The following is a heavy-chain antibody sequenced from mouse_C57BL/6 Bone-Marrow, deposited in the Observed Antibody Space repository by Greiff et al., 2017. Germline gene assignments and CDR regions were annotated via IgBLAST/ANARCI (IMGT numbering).Heavy chain of an antibody. CDR2: IDPSDSYT. D-gene: IGHD3-3*01. Sequence: QVQLQQPGAELVRPGTSVKLSCKASGYTFTSYWMHWVKQRPGQGLEWIGVIDPSDSYTNYNEKFKGKATLTVDTTSSTAYMQLSSLTSEDSAVYCCARSPGTSYWGQGTTLTVSS. J-gene: IGHJ2*01. V-gene: IGHV1-59*01. CDR3: ARSPGTSY. CDR1: GYTFTSYW.